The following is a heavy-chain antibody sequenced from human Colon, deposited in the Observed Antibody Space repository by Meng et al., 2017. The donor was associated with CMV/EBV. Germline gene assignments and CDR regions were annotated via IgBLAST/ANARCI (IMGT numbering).Heavy chain of an antibody. CDR1: GFTFSSFA. J-gene: IGHJ4*02. Sequence: LSCAASGFTFSSFAMSWVRQAPGKGLEWVSTISSTGGGAHYADSVKGRFTVSRDNSKNTLSLQMNSMRAEDTAVYYCAKAMLGSFDSWGQGTLVTVSS. CDR2: ISSTGGGA. CDR3: AKAMLGSFDS. V-gene: IGHV3-23*01. D-gene: IGHD3-10*01.